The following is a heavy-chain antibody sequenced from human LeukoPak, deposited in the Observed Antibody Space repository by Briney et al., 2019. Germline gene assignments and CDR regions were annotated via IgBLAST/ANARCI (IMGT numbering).Heavy chain of an antibody. CDR1: GFTFSSYG. V-gene: IGHV3-23*01. CDR3: AKLSMVRGGKGDY. Sequence: GGSLRLSCAASGFTFSSYGMHWVRQAPGKGLEWVSAISGSGGSTYYADSVKGRFTISRDNSKNTLYLQMNSLRAEDTAVYYCAKLSMVRGGKGDYWGQGTLVTVSS. CDR2: ISGSGGST. J-gene: IGHJ4*02. D-gene: IGHD3-10*01.